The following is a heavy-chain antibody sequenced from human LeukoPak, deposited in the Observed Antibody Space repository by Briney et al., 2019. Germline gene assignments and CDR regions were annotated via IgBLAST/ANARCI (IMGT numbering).Heavy chain of an antibody. CDR1: GFTFSDFW. D-gene: IGHD1-1*01. J-gene: IGHJ4*02. Sequence: GGSLRLSCAGSGFTFSDFWMTWVRQTPGKGLEWVSYISSSSSTIYYADSVKGRFTISRDNAKNSLYLQMNSLRAEDTAVYYCASGPTGMTTHFDYWGQGTLVTVSS. CDR3: ASGPTGMTTHFDY. CDR2: ISSSSSTI. V-gene: IGHV3-48*04.